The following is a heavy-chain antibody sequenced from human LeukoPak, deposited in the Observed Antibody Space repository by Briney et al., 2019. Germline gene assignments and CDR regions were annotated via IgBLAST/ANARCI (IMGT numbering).Heavy chain of an antibody. Sequence: SETLSLTCAASGVSFSSYYWNWIRQAPGKGLEWIGYIYYSGSTNYNPSLKSRVTISVDTSKNQFSLKLSSVTAADTAVYYCARVWGSGSYGAFDIWGQGTMVTVSS. CDR2: IYYSGST. J-gene: IGHJ3*02. V-gene: IGHV4-59*01. CDR3: ARVWGSGSYGAFDI. CDR1: GVSFSSYY. D-gene: IGHD3-10*01.